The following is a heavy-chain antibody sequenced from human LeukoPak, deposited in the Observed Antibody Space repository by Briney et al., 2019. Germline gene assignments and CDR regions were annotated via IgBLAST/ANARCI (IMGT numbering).Heavy chain of an antibody. CDR1: GYPISSGYY. Sequence: SETLSLTCTVSGYPISSGYYWGWIRQPPGKGLEWIVGIYHRGSTYYNPSLKSRVTISVDTSKNQFSLKLNSVTAADTAVYYCARQRGDYYDSSGYYYWFDPWGQGTLVTVSS. D-gene: IGHD3-22*01. J-gene: IGHJ5*02. V-gene: IGHV4-38-2*02. CDR2: IYHRGST. CDR3: ARQRGDYYDSSGYYYWFDP.